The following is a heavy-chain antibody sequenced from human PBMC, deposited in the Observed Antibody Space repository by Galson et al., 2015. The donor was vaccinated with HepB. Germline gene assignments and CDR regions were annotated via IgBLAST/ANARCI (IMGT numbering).Heavy chain of an antibody. CDR1: GFTFSNSW. V-gene: IGHV3-74*01. J-gene: IGHJ4*02. D-gene: IGHD2-2*02. Sequence: SLRLSCAASGFTFSNSWMHWVRQTPGKGLVWVSRINTDGSSATYADSVKGRFTISRDNAKNTLYLQMNSLRAEDTAVYYCASLGLRYCSSTSCYNGDYWGQGTLVTVSS. CDR2: INTDGSSA. CDR3: ASLGLRYCSSTSCYNGDY.